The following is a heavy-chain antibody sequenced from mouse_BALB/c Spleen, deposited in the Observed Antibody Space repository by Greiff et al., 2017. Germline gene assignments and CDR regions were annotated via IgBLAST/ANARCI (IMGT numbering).Heavy chain of an antibody. V-gene: IGHV1-15*01. J-gene: IGHJ3*01. D-gene: IGHD1-1*01. CDR2: IHPGSGGT. Sequence: VKVVESGAELVRPGASVKLSCKALGYTFTDYEMHWVKQTPVHGLEWIGAIHPGSGGTAYNQKFKGKATLTADKSSSTAYMELSSLTSEDSAVYYCTRMGYYGSSAWFAYWGQGTLVTVSA. CDR1: GYTFTDYE. CDR3: TRMGYYGSSAWFAY.